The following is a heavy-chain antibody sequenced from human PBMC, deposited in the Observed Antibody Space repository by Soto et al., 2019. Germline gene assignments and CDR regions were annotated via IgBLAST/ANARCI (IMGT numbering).Heavy chain of an antibody. V-gene: IGHV4-61*01. J-gene: IGHJ4*02. CDR2: IYNSGAT. D-gene: IGHD5-18*01. CDR3: ARDIRGFSRALDY. CDR1: GGSVNSGSYY. Sequence: SETLSLTCSVSGGSVNSGSYYWTWVRQPPGKGLEWIGNIYNSGATNYNPSLQNRLTISIDTSKNQYSLKLTSVTAAGAALYYCARDIRGFSRALDYWGRGTPVTVSS.